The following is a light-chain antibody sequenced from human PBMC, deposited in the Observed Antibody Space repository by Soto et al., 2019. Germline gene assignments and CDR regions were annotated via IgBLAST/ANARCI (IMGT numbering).Light chain of an antibody. Sequence: DIQMTQSPSSLSSSVGDRVTIACRASQGISTYLAWYQQKPGKVPKLLIYAASTLLSGVPSRFSGSGSGTDFTLTISSLQPEDVATYYCQKYDTDPLTFGQGTKVEIK. J-gene: IGKJ1*01. V-gene: IGKV1-27*01. CDR3: QKYDTDPLT. CDR1: QGISTY. CDR2: AAS.